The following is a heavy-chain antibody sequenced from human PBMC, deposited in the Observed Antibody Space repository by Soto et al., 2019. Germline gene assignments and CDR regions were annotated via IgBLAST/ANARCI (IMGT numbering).Heavy chain of an antibody. CDR1: GFTFSDYY. V-gene: IGHV3-11*01. CDR2: ISSSGSTI. Sequence: GGSLRLSCAASGFTFSDYYMSWIRQAPGKGLEWVSYISSSGSTIYYADSVKGRFTISRDNAKNSLYLQMNSLRAEDTAVYYCARVGMPWFGELLYGWFDPWGQGTLVTVSS. CDR3: ARVGMPWFGELLYGWFDP. J-gene: IGHJ5*02. D-gene: IGHD3-10*01.